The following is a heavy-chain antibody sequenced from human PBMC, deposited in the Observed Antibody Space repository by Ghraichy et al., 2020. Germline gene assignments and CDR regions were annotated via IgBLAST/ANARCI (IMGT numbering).Heavy chain of an antibody. D-gene: IGHD6-19*01. J-gene: IGHJ4*02. CDR1: GFTFSSYA. CDR2: ISGSGGST. CDR3: AKGASVAGTGPPLYYFDY. Sequence: GGSLRLSCAASGFTFSSYAMSWVRQAPGKGLEWVSAISGSGGSTYYADSVKGRFTISRDNSKNTLYLQMNSLRAEDTAVYYCAKGASVAGTGPPLYYFDYWGQGTLVTVSS. V-gene: IGHV3-23*01.